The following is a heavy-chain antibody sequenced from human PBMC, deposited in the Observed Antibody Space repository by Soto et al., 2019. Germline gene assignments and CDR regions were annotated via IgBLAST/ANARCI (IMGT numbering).Heavy chain of an antibody. J-gene: IGHJ4*02. Sequence: SGPTLVNPTQTLTMTCTFSGFSLSTSGVGVVWIRQPPGKALEWLALIYWDDDKRYSPSLKSRLTLNQDTSKDQLVLTMTNIDHVDTATYYCAHRQQAPPTFFFCESSLESPQAFDFRGQGTLGTGSS. CDR1: GFSLSTSGVG. V-gene: IGHV2-5*02. CDR2: IYWDDDK. CDR3: AHRQQAPPTFFFCESSLESPQAFDF. D-gene: IGHD3-3*01.